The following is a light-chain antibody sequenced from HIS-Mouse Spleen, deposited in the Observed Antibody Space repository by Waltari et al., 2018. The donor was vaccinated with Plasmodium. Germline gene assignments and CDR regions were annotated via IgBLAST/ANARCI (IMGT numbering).Light chain of an antibody. CDR2: AAS. CDR3: QQSYSTWT. Sequence: DIQMPQSPSSLSASVGDRVTLTCRASQSISSYLNWYQQKPGKAPKRRIYAASSLQSGVPSRFSSRRSGTDFALTISSLQPEDFATDNGQQSYSTWTFGQGTKVEIK. V-gene: IGKV1-39*01. CDR1: QSISSY. J-gene: IGKJ1*01.